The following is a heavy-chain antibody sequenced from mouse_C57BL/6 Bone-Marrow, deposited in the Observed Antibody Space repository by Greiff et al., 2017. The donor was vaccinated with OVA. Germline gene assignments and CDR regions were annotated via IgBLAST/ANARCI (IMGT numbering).Heavy chain of an antibody. D-gene: IGHD1-3*01. J-gene: IGHJ3*01. CDR2: ISSGGSYT. Sequence: EVMLVESGGDLVKPGGSLKLSCAASGFTFSSYGMSWVRQTPDKRLEWVATISSGGSYTYYPDSVKGRFTISRDNAKNTLYLQMSSLKSEDTAMYYCARRGIRDFWAYWGQGTLVTVSA. CDR3: ARRGIRDFWAY. V-gene: IGHV5-6*02. CDR1: GFTFSSYG.